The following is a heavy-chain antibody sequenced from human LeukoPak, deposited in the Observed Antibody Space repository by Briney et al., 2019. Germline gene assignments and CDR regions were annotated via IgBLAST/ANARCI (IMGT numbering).Heavy chain of an antibody. Sequence: GASVKVSCKASGGTCSSYAISWVRQAPGQGLEWMGGIIPIFGTANYAQKFQGRVTITADESTSTAYMELSSLRSEDTAVYYCARVELLRYAFDIWGQGTMVTVSS. CDR2: IIPIFGTA. D-gene: IGHD1-26*01. V-gene: IGHV1-69*13. CDR1: GGTCSSYA. CDR3: ARVELLRYAFDI. J-gene: IGHJ3*02.